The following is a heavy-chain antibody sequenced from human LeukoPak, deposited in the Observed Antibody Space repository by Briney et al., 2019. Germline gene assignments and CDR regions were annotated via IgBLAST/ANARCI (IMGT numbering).Heavy chain of an antibody. J-gene: IGHJ4*02. CDR2: ISSSSSTI. Sequence: GGSLRLSCAASGFTFSDYYMSWIRQAPGKGLEWVSYISSSSSTIYYADSVKGRFTISRDNAKNSLYLQMNSLRAEDTAVYYCARSGDYYGSGSYYKAREYYFDYWGQGTLVTVSS. D-gene: IGHD3-10*01. CDR1: GFTFSDYY. V-gene: IGHV3-11*01. CDR3: ARSGDYYGSGSYYKAREYYFDY.